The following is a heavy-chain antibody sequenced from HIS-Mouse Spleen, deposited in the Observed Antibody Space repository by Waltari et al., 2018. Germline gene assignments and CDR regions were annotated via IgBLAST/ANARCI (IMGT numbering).Heavy chain of an antibody. J-gene: IGHJ3*02. CDR3: ARGRHYYDSSGYAFDI. D-gene: IGHD3-22*01. Sequence: QVQLQESGPGLVQPSKTLSLTCTVSGGSISRGGEYWSWSRPPPGKGLEWIGYIYYSGSTYYNPSLKSRVTISVDTSKNQFSLKLSSVTAADTAVYYCARGRHYYDSSGYAFDIWGQGTMVTVSS. CDR2: IYYSGST. V-gene: IGHV4-31*03. CDR1: GGSISRGGEY.